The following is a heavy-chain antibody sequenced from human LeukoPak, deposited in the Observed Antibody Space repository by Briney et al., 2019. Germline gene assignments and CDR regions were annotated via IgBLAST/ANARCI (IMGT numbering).Heavy chain of an antibody. CDR3: AKDLSSSVGGATFDY. Sequence: GGSLRLSCAASGYTFSSYAMSWVRQAPGKGLEWVSAISGSGGSTYYADSVKGRFTISRDNSKNTLYPQMNSLRAEDTAVYYCAKDLSSSVGGATFDYWGQGTLVTVSS. CDR1: GYTFSSYA. V-gene: IGHV3-23*01. CDR2: ISGSGGST. D-gene: IGHD2-15*01. J-gene: IGHJ4*02.